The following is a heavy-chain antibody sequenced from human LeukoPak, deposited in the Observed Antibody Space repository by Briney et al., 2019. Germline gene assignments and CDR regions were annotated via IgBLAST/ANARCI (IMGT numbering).Heavy chain of an antibody. J-gene: IGHJ5*02. CDR2: INPNSGGT. V-gene: IGHV1-2*02. CDR1: GYTFTGYY. D-gene: IGHD3-3*01. CDR3: ARDFRVTTEYNWFDP. Sequence: GASVKVSCKASGYTFTGYYLHWVRQAPGQGLEWMGWINPNSGGTNHAQKFQGRVTMTRDTSISTAYMELRRLKSDDTAVYYCARDFRVTTEYNWFDPWGQGTLVTVSS.